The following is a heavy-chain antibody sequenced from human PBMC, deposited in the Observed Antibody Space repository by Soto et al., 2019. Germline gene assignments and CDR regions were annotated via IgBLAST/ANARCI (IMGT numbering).Heavy chain of an antibody. Sequence: QVQLQQWGAGLLKPSETLSLTCAVYGGSFSGYYWSWIRQPPGKGLEWIGEINHSGSTNYTPSLKIRVTLSVDTAKNQFSLKLSSVTAADTAVYYWARRYYCGSGSYRTPLSPWGQGTLVTVSS. J-gene: IGHJ5*02. CDR3: ARRYYCGSGSYRTPLSP. CDR2: INHSGST. D-gene: IGHD3-10*01. V-gene: IGHV4-34*01. CDR1: GGSFSGYY.